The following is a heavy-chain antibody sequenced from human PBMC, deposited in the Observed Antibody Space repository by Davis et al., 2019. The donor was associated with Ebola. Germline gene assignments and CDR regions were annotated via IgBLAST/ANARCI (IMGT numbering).Heavy chain of an antibody. CDR2: IRSKAYGGTT. V-gene: IGHV3-49*03. J-gene: IGHJ4*02. Sequence: GGSLRLSCTASGFTSGDYAMSWFRQAPGKGLEWVGFIRSKAYGGTTEYAASVKGRFTISRDDSKSIAYLQMNSLKTEDTAVYYCTSSSWPSDYWGQGTLATVSS. CDR1: GFTSGDYA. CDR3: TSSSWPSDY. D-gene: IGHD6-13*01.